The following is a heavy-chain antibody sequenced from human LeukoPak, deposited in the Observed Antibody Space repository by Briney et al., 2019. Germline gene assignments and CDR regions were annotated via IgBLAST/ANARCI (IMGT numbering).Heavy chain of an antibody. CDR2: IYYRGST. CDR1: GGSISSGGYY. CDR3: ARGGRAVAGSRRWGYNWFDP. V-gene: IGHV4-31*03. D-gene: IGHD6-19*01. J-gene: IGHJ5*02. Sequence: SETLSLTCTVSGGSISSGGYYWSWIRQHPGKGLEWIGYIYYRGSTYYNPSLKSRFTISVDTSKNQFSLTLSAVTAADAAVYYCARGGRAVAGSRRWGYNWFDPWGQGTLVTVSS.